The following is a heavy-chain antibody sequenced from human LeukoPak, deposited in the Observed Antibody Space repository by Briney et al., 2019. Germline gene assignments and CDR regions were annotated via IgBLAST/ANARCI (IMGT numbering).Heavy chain of an antibody. CDR2: IRGSAITT. Sequence: GGSLRLSCTTSGFTFSNYAMSWVRQAPGEGLEWVSSIRGSAITTYYADSVKGRFAISRDNSKNTLYLQMTSLRAEDTAVYYCAKDQRFGDLDDYRGQGTLVTVSS. J-gene: IGHJ4*02. CDR1: GFTFSNYA. D-gene: IGHD3-10*01. V-gene: IGHV3-23*01. CDR3: AKDQRFGDLDDY.